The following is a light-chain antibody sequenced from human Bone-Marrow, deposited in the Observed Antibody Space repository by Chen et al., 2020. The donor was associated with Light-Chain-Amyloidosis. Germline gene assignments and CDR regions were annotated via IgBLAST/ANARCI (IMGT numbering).Light chain of an antibody. V-gene: IGLV3-21*02. Sequence: YVLTQPSSVSVAPGQTATIACGGNNIGSTSVHWYPQTPGQAPLLVVYDDSDRPSGIPERLSGSNSGNTATLTISRVEAGDEADYYCQVWDRSSDRPVFGGGTKLTVL. CDR3: QVWDRSSDRPV. CDR1: NIGSTS. CDR2: DDS. J-gene: IGLJ3*02.